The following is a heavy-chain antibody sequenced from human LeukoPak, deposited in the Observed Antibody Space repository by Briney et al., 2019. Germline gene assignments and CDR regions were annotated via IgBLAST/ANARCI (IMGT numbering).Heavy chain of an antibody. CDR3: ARDQQLVRVGATKDGAFDI. Sequence: SVKVPCKASGGTFSSYAISWVRQAPGQGLEWMGGIIPIFGTANYAQKFQGRVTITADESTSTAYMELSSLRSEDTAVYYCARDQQLVRVGATKDGAFDIWGQGTMVTVSS. CDR2: IIPIFGTA. D-gene: IGHD1-26*01. V-gene: IGHV1-69*13. CDR1: GGTFSSYA. J-gene: IGHJ3*02.